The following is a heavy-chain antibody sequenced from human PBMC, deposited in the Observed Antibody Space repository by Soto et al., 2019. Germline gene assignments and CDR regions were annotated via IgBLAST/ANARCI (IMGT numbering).Heavy chain of an antibody. CDR1: GDSVSSNSAA. CDR3: ARERGVLSEAFDI. D-gene: IGHD3-16*02. Sequence: SQTLSLTGAISGDSVSSNSAAWNWIRQSPSRGLEWLGRTYYRSQWYNEYVVSVNSRITINPDTSKNQFSLQLNSVTPEDTAVYYCARERGVLSEAFDIWGRGTMVTVSS. CDR2: TYYRSQWYN. J-gene: IGHJ3*02. V-gene: IGHV6-1*01.